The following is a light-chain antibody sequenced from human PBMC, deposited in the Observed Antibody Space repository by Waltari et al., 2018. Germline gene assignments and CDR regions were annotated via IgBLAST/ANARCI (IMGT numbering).Light chain of an antibody. Sequence: QSALTQPASVSGSPGQSITISCTGTSSDVGGYDYVSWYQQHPGKAPKLMIYDVSDRPSGCSNRFSGSKSVKTASLTISGLQAEDESDYYCSSYTSTFTFLLFGGGTKLTVL. CDR3: SSYTSTFTFLL. V-gene: IGLV2-14*03. CDR2: DVS. J-gene: IGLJ2*01. CDR1: SSDVGGYDY.